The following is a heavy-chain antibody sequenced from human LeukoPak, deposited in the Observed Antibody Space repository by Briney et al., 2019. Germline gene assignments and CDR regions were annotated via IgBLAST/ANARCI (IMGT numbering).Heavy chain of an antibody. V-gene: IGHV3-66*02. Sequence: GGSLRLSCAASGFTFSSNYMSWVRQAPGKGLEWVSVIYSGGSTYYTDSVKGRFTISRDNSKNTLYLQMNSLRAEDTAVYYCASAKSDCSSTSCPFDYWGQGTLVTVSS. CDR1: GFTFSSNY. CDR2: IYSGGST. J-gene: IGHJ4*02. CDR3: ASAKSDCSSTSCPFDY. D-gene: IGHD2-2*01.